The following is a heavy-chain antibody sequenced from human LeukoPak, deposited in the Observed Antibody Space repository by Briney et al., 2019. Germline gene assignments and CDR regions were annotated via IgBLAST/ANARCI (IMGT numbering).Heavy chain of an antibody. Sequence: ASVKVSCKASGGTFISYGISWVRQAPGQGLEWMGGIIPIFGTANYAQKFQGRVTITADESTSTAFLELSSLRSEDTAVYYCARQQGTYYYDSSGRPGAFDIWGQGTMVTVSS. CDR1: GGTFISYG. V-gene: IGHV1-69*13. J-gene: IGHJ3*02. CDR3: ARQQGTYYYDSSGRPGAFDI. D-gene: IGHD3-22*01. CDR2: IIPIFGTA.